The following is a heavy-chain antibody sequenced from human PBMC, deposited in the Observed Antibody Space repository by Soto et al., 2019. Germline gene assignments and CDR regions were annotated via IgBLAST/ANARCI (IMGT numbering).Heavy chain of an antibody. Sequence: SVKVSCKASGFTFTSSAVQWGRQARGQRLEWIGWIVVGSGNTNYAQKFQERVTITRDMSTSTAHMELRSLRYDDTAVYYCARAPRIVTAASGIRDFDYWGQGAQVTVSS. V-gene: IGHV1-58*01. CDR3: ARAPRIVTAASGIRDFDY. CDR2: IVVGSGNT. D-gene: IGHD3-16*02. CDR1: GFTFTSSA. J-gene: IGHJ4*02.